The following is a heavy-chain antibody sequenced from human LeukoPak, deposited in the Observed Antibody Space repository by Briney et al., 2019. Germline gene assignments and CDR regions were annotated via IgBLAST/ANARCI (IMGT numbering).Heavy chain of an antibody. D-gene: IGHD3-10*01. V-gene: IGHV4-39*01. J-gene: IGHJ4*02. CDR1: GGSISSNSYY. CDR2: IYYIGST. Sequence: SETLSLTCAVSGGSISSNSYYCGWIRQPPGKGLEWIGSIYYIGSTYYNPSLKSRVTISVDTSKNQFSLKLSSVTAADTAVYYCARTRYYYNSRSYGAPYYFDYWGQGTLVTVSS. CDR3: ARTRYYYNSRSYGAPYYFDY.